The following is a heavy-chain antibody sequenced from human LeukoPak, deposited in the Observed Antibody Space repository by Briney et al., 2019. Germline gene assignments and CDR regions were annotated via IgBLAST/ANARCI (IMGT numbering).Heavy chain of an antibody. CDR2: ISGSGGST. D-gene: IGHD5-18*01. CDR1: GFTFSSYA. Sequence: GGSLRLSCAASGFTFSSYAMSWVRQAPGKGLEWVSAISGSGGSTYYADSVKDRFTISRDNSKNTLYLQMNSLRAEDTAVYYCAKHTAMVVGGYFDYWGQGTLVTVSS. V-gene: IGHV3-23*01. CDR3: AKHTAMVVGGYFDY. J-gene: IGHJ4*02.